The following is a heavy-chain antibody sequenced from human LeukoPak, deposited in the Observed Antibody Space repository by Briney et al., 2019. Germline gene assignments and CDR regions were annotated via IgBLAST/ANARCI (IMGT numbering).Heavy chain of an antibody. CDR2: IFSNGNT. CDR1: GDSISSSTYY. CDR3: ARETGGRYGDYRRVAFDI. Sequence: SETLSLTCTVTGDSISSSTYYWDWIRQSPGKGLEWIGDIFSNGNTYYNPSLQSRVTISVDTSENQFSLKLSSVTAADTAVYYCARETGGRYGDYRRVAFDIWGQGSMVTVSS. J-gene: IGHJ3*02. D-gene: IGHD4-17*01. V-gene: IGHV4-39*07.